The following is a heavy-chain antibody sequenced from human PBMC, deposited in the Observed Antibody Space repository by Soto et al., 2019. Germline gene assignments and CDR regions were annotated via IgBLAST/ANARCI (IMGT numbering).Heavy chain of an antibody. V-gene: IGHV4-4*02. CDR3: ARAREGVVTMRWFGP. CDR2: IYHSGST. D-gene: IGHD3-3*01. CDR1: GGSISSSNW. J-gene: IGHJ5*02. Sequence: QVQLQESGPGLVKPSGTLSLTCAVSGGSISSSNWWSWVRQPPGKGLEWIGEIYHSGSTNYNPSRNSRVTISVDRAKNPSSLKLSSVTAAATAVYSCARAREGVVTMRWFGPWGQGTLVTVSS.